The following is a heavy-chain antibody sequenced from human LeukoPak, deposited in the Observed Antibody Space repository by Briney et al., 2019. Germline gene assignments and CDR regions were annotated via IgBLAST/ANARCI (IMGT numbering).Heavy chain of an antibody. CDR2: IDSSGSTI. CDR3: ARGFGVAYYYYSMDV. J-gene: IGHJ6*03. V-gene: IGHV3-11*04. Sequence: LSLTCTVSGGSISSSSYYWGWIRQAPGKGLEWVSYIDSSGSTIYYADSVKGRFTISRDNAKNSLYLQMNSLRAEDTAVYYCARGFGVAYYYYSMDVWGKGTTVTISS. CDR1: GGSISSSSYY. D-gene: IGHD3-3*01.